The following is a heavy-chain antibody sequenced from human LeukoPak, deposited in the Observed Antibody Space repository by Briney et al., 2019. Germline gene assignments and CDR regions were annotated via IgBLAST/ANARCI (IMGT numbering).Heavy chain of an antibody. D-gene: IGHD1-1*01. J-gene: IGHJ4*02. CDR2: IYSGGST. Sequence: GGSLRLSCATSGFSFSSYAMSWVRQAPGKGLEWVSVIYSGGSTYYADSVKGRFTISRDNSKNTLYLQMNSLRAEDTAVYYCARCTTGRTFGSLREIKRSREIDYWGQGTLVTVSS. V-gene: IGHV3-66*01. CDR3: ARCTTGRTFGSLREIKRSREIDY. CDR1: GFSFSSYA.